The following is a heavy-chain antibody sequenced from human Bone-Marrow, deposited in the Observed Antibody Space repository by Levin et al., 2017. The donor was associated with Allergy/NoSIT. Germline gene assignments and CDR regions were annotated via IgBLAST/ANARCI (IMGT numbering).Heavy chain of an antibody. D-gene: IGHD4-23*01. CDR1: GYSISSGYY. V-gene: IGHV4-38-2*01. J-gene: IGHJ4*02. Sequence: PSETLSLTCAVSGYSISSGYYWGWIRQPPGKGLEWIGSIHHSGNTYYNPSLQSPITISLDTSKNQFSLTLTSVTAADTAIYYCATWRGNGGFDYWGQGTLITVS. CDR3: ATWRGNGGFDY. CDR2: IHHSGNT.